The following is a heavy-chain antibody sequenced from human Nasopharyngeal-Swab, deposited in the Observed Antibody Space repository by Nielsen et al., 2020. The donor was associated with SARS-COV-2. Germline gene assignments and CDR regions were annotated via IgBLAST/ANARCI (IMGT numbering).Heavy chain of an antibody. Sequence: GESLKISCAASGFTFSISAMSWVRQAPGKGLEWVSSISDSGDDTYYADSVKGRFSISRDNSKNTLDLQMNSLRAEDTAVYYCAKLGDYWSQGMLVTVSS. V-gene: IGHV3-23*01. CDR1: GFTFSISA. CDR3: AKLGDY. CDR2: ISDSGDDT. J-gene: IGHJ4*02.